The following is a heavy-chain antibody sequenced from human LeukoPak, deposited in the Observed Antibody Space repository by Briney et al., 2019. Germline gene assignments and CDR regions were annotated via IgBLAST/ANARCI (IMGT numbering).Heavy chain of an antibody. CDR3: ATDRGWRTSGYYLYYFEY. CDR1: GFTFSSYS. V-gene: IGHV3-7*01. J-gene: IGHJ4*02. Sequence: GGSLRLSCAASGFTFSSYSMNWVRQAPGKGLEWVASIKHDGSEKYYVDSVRSRFTISRDNTMNSLYLQMSSLRAEDTAVYYCATDRGWRTSGYYLYYFEYWGQGTLVTYSS. CDR2: IKHDGSEK. D-gene: IGHD3-3*01.